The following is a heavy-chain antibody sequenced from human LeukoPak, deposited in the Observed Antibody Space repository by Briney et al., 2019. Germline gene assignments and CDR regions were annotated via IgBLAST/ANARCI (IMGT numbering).Heavy chain of an antibody. J-gene: IGHJ6*03. CDR3: ARSYCSSTSCPVFYYYMDV. CDR2: IYTSGST. D-gene: IGHD2-2*01. Sequence: SETLSLTCTVSGGSISSYYWSWIRQPAGKGLEWIGRIYTSGSTNYNPSLKSRVTMSVDTSKTQFSLKLSSVTAADTAVYYCARSYCSSTSCPVFYYYMDVWGKGTTVTVSS. V-gene: IGHV4-4*07. CDR1: GGSISSYY.